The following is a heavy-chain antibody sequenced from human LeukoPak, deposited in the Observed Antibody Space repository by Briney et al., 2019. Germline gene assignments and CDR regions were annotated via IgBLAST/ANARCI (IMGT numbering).Heavy chain of an antibody. J-gene: IGHJ4*02. Sequence: GGSLRLSCTASGFIFSSYSMNWVRQAPGKGLEWVSFIGSKTGNIYYGDSVKGRFTISRDDAKNSIYLQMNSLRVEDTAVYYCAREGEPLDYGDSTNLDYWGQGTLVTVSS. CDR3: AREGEPLDYGDSTNLDY. CDR1: GFIFSSYS. CDR2: IGSKTGNI. V-gene: IGHV3-21*01. D-gene: IGHD4/OR15-4a*01.